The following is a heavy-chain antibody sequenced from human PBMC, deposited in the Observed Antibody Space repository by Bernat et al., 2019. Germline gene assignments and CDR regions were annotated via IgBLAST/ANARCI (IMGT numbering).Heavy chain of an antibody. Sequence: QVQLQQWGAGLLKPSETLSLTCAVYGGSFSGYYWSWIRQPPGKGLEWIGEINHSGSTNYNPSLKSRVTISVDTSKNQFSLKLSSVTAADTAVYYCAAFPRLHQNEDFDYWGQGTLVTVSS. CDR3: AAFPRLHQNEDFDY. CDR2: INHSGST. J-gene: IGHJ4*02. CDR1: GGSFSGYY. V-gene: IGHV4-34*01. D-gene: IGHD6-25*01.